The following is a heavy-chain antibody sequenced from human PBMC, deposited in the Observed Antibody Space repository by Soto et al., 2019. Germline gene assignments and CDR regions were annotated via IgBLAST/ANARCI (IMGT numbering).Heavy chain of an antibody. CDR1: GGTFSSYA. V-gene: IGHV1-69*13. Sequence: SVKVSCKASGGTFSSYAISWVRQAPGQGLEWMGGIIPIFGTANYAQKFQGRVTITADESTSTAYMELSSLRSEDTAVYYCAREVDTAMAQSDYWGQGTLVTVSS. D-gene: IGHD5-18*01. J-gene: IGHJ4*02. CDR2: IIPIFGTA. CDR3: AREVDTAMAQSDY.